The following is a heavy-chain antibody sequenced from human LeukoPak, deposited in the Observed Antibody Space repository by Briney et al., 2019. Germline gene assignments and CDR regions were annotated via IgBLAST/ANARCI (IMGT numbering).Heavy chain of an antibody. D-gene: IGHD5-18*01. CDR3: ARVSRYSYGFYYYYGMDV. CDR1: GVSFSGYY. J-gene: IGHJ6*02. CDR2: INQRGST. V-gene: IGHV4-34*01. Sequence: SETLSLTCAVYGVSFSGYYWSWIRQPPGKWLEWIWEINQRGSTNYNPPLKSRVTISVDTSKTQFYLKMSSVNAPDTAVYYCARVSRYSYGFYYYYGMDVWGQGTTVTVSS.